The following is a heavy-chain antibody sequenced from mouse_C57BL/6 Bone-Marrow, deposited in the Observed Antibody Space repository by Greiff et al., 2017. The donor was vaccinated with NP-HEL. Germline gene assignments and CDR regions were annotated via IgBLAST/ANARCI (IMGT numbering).Heavy chain of an antibody. Sequence: VQLQQPGAELVMPGASVKLSCKASGYTFTSYWMHWVKQRPGQGLEWIGEIDPSDSYTNYNQKFKGKSTLTVDKSSSTAYMQLSSLTSEDSAVYYCARGPTVVASYWYFDVWGTGTTVTVSS. CDR2: IDPSDSYT. CDR1: GYTFTSYW. J-gene: IGHJ1*03. D-gene: IGHD1-1*01. CDR3: ARGPTVVASYWYFDV. V-gene: IGHV1-69*01.